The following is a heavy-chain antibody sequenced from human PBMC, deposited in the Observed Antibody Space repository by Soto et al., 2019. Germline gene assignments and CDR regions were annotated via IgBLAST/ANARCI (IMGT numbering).Heavy chain of an antibody. CDR1: GDSVTSDNYY. CDR3: ARDIRGYSRAFDF. V-gene: IGHV4-61*01. D-gene: IGHD5-12*01. J-gene: IGHJ4*02. Sequence: PSETLSLTCTVSGDSVTSDNYYWTWIRQPPGKGLEWIGYVYSSGTTNYNPPLRSRVTISLDTSRNQFSLKLTSVTAADTALYYCARDIRGYSRAFDFWGQGTLVTVSS. CDR2: VYSSGTT.